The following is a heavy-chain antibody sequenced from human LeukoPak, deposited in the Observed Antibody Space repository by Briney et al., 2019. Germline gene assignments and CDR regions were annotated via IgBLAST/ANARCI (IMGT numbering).Heavy chain of an antibody. V-gene: IGHV3-23*01. J-gene: IGHJ4*02. CDR1: GFTFSSYA. CDR3: AKAKPLRYFDWLQDY. CDR2: ISGSGSNT. Sequence: GGSLRLSCAASGFTFSSYAMSWVRQAPGKGLEWVSDISGSGSNTYYADSVKGRFTISRDNSKNTLYLQMNSLRAEDTAVYYCAKAKPLRYFDWLQDYWGQGTLVTVSS. D-gene: IGHD3-9*01.